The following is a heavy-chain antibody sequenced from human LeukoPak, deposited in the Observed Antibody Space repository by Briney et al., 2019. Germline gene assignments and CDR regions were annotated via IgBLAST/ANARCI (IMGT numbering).Heavy chain of an antibody. CDR2: IYYSGST. V-gene: IGHV4-59*01. CDR3: ARGSFSWRNY. Sequence: PSETLSLTCTVSGGSISSYYWSWIRQPPGKGLEWIGYIYYSGSTNYNPSLKSRVTISVDTSKNQFSLKLSSVTAADTAVYYCARGSFSWRNYWGQGTLVTVSS. J-gene: IGHJ4*02. CDR1: GGSISSYY. D-gene: IGHD2-15*01.